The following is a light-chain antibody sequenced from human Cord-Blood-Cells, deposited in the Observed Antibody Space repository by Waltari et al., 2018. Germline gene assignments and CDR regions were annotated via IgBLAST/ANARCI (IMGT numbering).Light chain of an antibody. CDR2: AVS. Sequence: QSALTQPRSVSGSHGQSVTIPCTGTSSDVGGYNYVSWYQQHPGKAPKLMIYAVSKRTSGVPDRFSGSKSGNTASLTISGLQAEDEADYYCCSYAGSYTLVFGGGTKLTVL. J-gene: IGLJ2*01. CDR1: SSDVGGYNY. CDR3: CSYAGSYTLV. V-gene: IGLV2-11*01.